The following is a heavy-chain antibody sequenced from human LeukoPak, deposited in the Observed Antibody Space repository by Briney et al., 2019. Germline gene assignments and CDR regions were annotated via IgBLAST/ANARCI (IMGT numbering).Heavy chain of an antibody. V-gene: IGHV1-2*02. Sequence: ASVKVSCKASGYTFTSYGISWVRQAPGQGLEWMGWINPNSGGTNYAQKFRGRVTMTRDTSISTAYMELNRLRSDDTAVYYCARGSYDSSDFEYFHHWGQGTLVTVSS. CDR1: GYTFTSYG. D-gene: IGHD3-22*01. CDR3: ARGSYDSSDFEYFHH. J-gene: IGHJ1*01. CDR2: INPNSGGT.